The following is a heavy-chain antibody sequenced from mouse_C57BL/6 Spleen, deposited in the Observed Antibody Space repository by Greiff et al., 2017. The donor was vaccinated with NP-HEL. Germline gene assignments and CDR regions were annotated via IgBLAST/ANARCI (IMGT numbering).Heavy chain of an antibody. CDR1: GFNIKDDY. CDR3: TTDGNYGYYAMDY. CDR2: IDPENGDT. J-gene: IGHJ4*01. D-gene: IGHD2-1*01. V-gene: IGHV14-4*01. Sequence: EVKLQESGAELVRPGASVKLSCTASGFNIKDDYMHWVKQRPEQGLEWIGWIDPENGDTEYASKFQGKATITADTSSNTAYLQLSSLTSEDTAVYYCTTDGNYGYYAMDYWGQGTSVTVSS.